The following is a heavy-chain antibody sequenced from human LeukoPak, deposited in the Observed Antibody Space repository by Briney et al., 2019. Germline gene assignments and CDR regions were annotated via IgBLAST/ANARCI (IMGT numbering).Heavy chain of an antibody. Sequence: PGGSLRLSCAASGFPFNSFWMHWVRQAPGKGLVWVSDMNEYSTTIRYADSVKGRFTISRDNAKSSLYLQMNNLRAEDTAMYFCARGGANPVDHWGQGTLVTVSS. J-gene: IGHJ4*02. V-gene: IGHV3-74*01. CDR2: MNEYSTTI. CDR1: GFPFNSFW. CDR3: ARGGANPVDH. D-gene: IGHD4/OR15-4a*01.